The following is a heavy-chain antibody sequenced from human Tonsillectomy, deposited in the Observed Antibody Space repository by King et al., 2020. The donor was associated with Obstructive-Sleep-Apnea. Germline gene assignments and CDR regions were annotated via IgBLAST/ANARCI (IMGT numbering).Heavy chain of an antibody. D-gene: IGHD6-6*01. V-gene: IGHV3-23*04. Sequence: VQLVESGGGLVQPGGSLRLSCAASGFTFSSYAMSWGRQAPGKGLEWGSAISGSGGSTYYADSVKGRLTISRDNSKNTLYLQMNSLRAEDTAVYYCAKVREGAARPGGMDVWGQGTTVTVSS. CDR3: AKVREGAARPGGMDV. CDR2: ISGSGGST. CDR1: GFTFSSYA. J-gene: IGHJ6*02.